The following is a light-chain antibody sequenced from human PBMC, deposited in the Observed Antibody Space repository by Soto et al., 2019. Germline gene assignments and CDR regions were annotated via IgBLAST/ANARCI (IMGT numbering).Light chain of an antibody. CDR1: QRIRSTY. Sequence: EIVLTQSPATLSLSPGERAILSCRASQRIRSTYLAWYQQKPGQPPRLLIYDVSNRATGIPARFSGSGSGTDFTLTITSLEPEDFAVYFCHQRYNWPRVTFGQGTRLEIK. CDR3: HQRYNWPRVT. V-gene: IGKV3-11*01. J-gene: IGKJ5*01. CDR2: DVS.